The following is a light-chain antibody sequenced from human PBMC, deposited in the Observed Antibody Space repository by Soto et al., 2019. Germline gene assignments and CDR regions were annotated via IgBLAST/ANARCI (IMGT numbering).Light chain of an antibody. J-gene: IGKJ1*01. Sequence: SQITHSRSTVCASLVGIVSITCRASQSISSWLAWYQQKPGKAPKLLISQASSLESGVPSRFSGSGSETEFTLTISGLQPDDFASYYCQQYNSYSWTFGQGTKVDIK. CDR2: QAS. CDR3: QQYNSYSWT. V-gene: IGKV1-5*03. CDR1: QSISSW.